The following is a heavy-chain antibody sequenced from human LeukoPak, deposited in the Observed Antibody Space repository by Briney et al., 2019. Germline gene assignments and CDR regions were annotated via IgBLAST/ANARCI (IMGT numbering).Heavy chain of an antibody. CDR2: TYYRSKWYN. J-gene: IGHJ4*02. V-gene: IGHV6-1*01. CDR3: ARDLDGGWYDFDS. Sequence: SQTLSLTCAISGDSVSSNSAAWNWIRQSPSRGLEWLGRTYYRSKWYNNYAISVKSRITISPDTSKNHSSLQLNSVTPEDTAVYYCARDLDGGWYDFDSGGEGTLVTVSS. D-gene: IGHD6-19*01. CDR1: GDSVSSNSAA.